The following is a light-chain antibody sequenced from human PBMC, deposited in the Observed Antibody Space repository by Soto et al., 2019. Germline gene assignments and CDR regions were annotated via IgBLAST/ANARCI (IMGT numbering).Light chain of an antibody. J-gene: IGKJ5*01. CDR3: QQRKNWPPIT. CDR1: QNVDKF. V-gene: IGKV3-11*01. CDR2: DSS. Sequence: IVLTQSPAPLSLSTGETATLSCRVSQNVDKFLAWYQQRPGQPPRLLIFDSSNRATGVPVRFSGSGSGTVFTLTIGSLEPEDSAVYYCQQRKNWPPITFGQGTRLEIK.